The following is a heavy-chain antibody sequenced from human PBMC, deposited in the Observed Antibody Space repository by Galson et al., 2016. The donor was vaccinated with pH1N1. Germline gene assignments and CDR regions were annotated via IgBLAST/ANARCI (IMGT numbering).Heavy chain of an antibody. V-gene: IGHV4-59*01. CDR1: GDSISHYY. D-gene: IGHD3-16*02. J-gene: IGHJ3*02. CDR3: ARDPRELSPAFGTFDI. Sequence: QVQLQESGPGLVKPSETLSLTCSVSGDSISHYYWSWIRQSPGKGLEGIGYTYYNGNTHSNPSLKSPVAISVDASKKQFSLKLTALTPADTAVYYCARDPRELSPAFGTFDIWGQGTTVTVSS. CDR2: TYYNGNT.